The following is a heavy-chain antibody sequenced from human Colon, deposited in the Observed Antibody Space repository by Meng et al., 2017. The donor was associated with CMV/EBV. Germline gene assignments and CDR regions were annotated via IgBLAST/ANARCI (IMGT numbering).Heavy chain of an antibody. Sequence: SLLVSCKTSSGTFCSSGLTWVRQAPGQGLVWMGGINNLFGTTNYAQKLQGRISITTNESRSTAYMELSSLRSEDTAVYYCANRLARKDFGAEFYYIDMDVWGQGTTVTVSS. CDR3: ANRLARKDFGAEFYYIDMDV. V-gene: IGHV1-69*05. CDR1: SGTFCSSG. D-gene: IGHD4/OR15-4a*01. CDR2: INNLFGTT. J-gene: IGHJ6*02.